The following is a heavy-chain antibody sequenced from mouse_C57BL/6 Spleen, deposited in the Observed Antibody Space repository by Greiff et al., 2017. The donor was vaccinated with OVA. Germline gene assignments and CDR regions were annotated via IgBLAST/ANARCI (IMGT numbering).Heavy chain of an antibody. CDR2: IDPANGNT. D-gene: IGHD2-12*01. V-gene: IGHV14-3*01. J-gene: IGHJ4*01. CDR3: ARLRRRGSYAMDD. CDR1: GFNIKNTY. Sequence: EVQLQQSVAELVRPGASVKLSCTASGFNIKNTYMHWVKQRPEQGLEWIGRIDPANGNTKYAPKFQGKASITADTSSNTAYLQLSRLTSEDTAIYYCARLRRRGSYAMDDWGKGTSVTVSS.